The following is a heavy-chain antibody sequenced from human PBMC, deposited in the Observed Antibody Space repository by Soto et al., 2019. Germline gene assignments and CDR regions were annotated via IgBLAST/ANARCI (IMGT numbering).Heavy chain of an antibody. J-gene: IGHJ6*02. V-gene: IGHV3-30*18. CDR1: GFTFSSYG. D-gene: IGHD3-3*01. CDR3: AKDRAYYDFWSGYSDYYYYGMDV. CDR2: ISYDGSNK. Sequence: PGWSLRLSCAASGFTFSSYGMHWVRQAPGKGLEWVAVISYDGSNKYYADSVKGRFTISRDNSKNTLYLQMNSLRAEDTAVYYCAKDRAYYDFWSGYSDYYYYGMDVWGQGTTVTVSS.